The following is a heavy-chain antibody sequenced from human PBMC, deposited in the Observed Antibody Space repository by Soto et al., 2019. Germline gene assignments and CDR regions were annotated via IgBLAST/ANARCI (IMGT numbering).Heavy chain of an antibody. CDR3: ARKYGDYRYYFEY. Sequence: PXESLTISCKCSRYSFTSYLLGWVRQMPGKGLEWMGIIYPGDSDTRYSPSFQGQVTISADKSISTAYLQWSSLKASDTAMYYCARKYGDYRYYFEYWGQGTLLTV. D-gene: IGHD4-17*01. CDR2: IYPGDSDT. J-gene: IGHJ4*02. CDR1: RYSFTSYL. V-gene: IGHV5-51*01.